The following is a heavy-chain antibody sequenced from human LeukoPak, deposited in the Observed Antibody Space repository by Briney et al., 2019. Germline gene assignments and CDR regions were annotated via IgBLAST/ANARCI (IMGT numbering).Heavy chain of an antibody. J-gene: IGHJ3*02. CDR2: IYYRSKWYN. CDR1: GDSVSSNSAA. Sequence: SQALSLTCAISGDSVSSNSAAWNWIRQSPSRGLEWLGRIYYRSKWYNDYAVSVKSRITINPDTSKNQFSLQLNSVTPEDTAVYYCARDRGYSSSWYSGDAFDIWGQGTMVTVSS. CDR3: ARDRGYSSSWYSGDAFDI. V-gene: IGHV6-1*01. D-gene: IGHD6-13*01.